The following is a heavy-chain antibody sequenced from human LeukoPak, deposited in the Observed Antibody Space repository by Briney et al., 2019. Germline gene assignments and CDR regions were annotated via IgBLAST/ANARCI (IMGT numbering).Heavy chain of an antibody. J-gene: IGHJ4*02. CDR1: GGTFSSDD. V-gene: IGHV1-69*05. CDR3: ARGGKATFRGPFDS. D-gene: IGHD5-24*01. CDR2: ITPIFGTS. Sequence: SVTVSCKASGGTFSSDDMSWVRQAPGQGLEWMGGITPIFGTSNYAQKFQGRVTITTDESTSTGYMELSSLRSEDTAVYYCARGGKATFRGPFDSWGQGTLVTVSS.